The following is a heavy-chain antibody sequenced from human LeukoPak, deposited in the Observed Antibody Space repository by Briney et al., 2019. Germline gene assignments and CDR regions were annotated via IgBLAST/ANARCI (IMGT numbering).Heavy chain of an antibody. Sequence: ASVKVSCKASGYTFTSYDINWVRQATGQGLEWMGWMYPNSGNTGYAQKFQGRVTITRNTSISTAYMELSSLRSEDTAVYYCARGGVMKYQLPFYYYYYYMDVWGKGTTVTVSS. D-gene: IGHD2-2*01. CDR1: GYTFTSYD. CDR3: ARGGVMKYQLPFYYYYYYMDV. J-gene: IGHJ6*03. CDR2: MYPNSGNT. V-gene: IGHV1-8*03.